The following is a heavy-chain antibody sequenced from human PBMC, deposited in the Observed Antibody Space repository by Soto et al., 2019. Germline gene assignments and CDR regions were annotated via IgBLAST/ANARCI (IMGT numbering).Heavy chain of an antibody. J-gene: IGHJ3*02. Sequence: QVQLEQSGAEVKKPGPSVKISSKASGGPLSDHGVSCLRKAPGKGLEWVGGTIPVFNTAKYAPKFQGRVRIAADKSTNIAYMELGSLRSDDTAFYYCARGVYGSGNYYTGPSAFDIWGQGTLVIVSS. V-gene: IGHV1-69*06. D-gene: IGHD3-10*01. CDR2: TIPVFNTA. CDR1: GGPLSDHG. CDR3: ARGVYGSGNYYTGPSAFDI.